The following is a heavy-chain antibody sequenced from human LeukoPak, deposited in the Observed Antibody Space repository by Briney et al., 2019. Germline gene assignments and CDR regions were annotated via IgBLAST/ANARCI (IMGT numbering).Heavy chain of an antibody. D-gene: IGHD5-12*01. V-gene: IGHV4-59*01. J-gene: IGHJ5*02. Sequence: PSETLSLTCTVSGGSISSSYWSWIRQPRGKGLEWIGYTYYSGSTAYNPSLKSRVTISSDTSKNQFSLRLSSVTAADTAVYYCAKSEYRGWFDPWGQGTLVTVSS. CDR2: TYYSGST. CDR3: AKSEYRGWFDP. CDR1: GGSISSSY.